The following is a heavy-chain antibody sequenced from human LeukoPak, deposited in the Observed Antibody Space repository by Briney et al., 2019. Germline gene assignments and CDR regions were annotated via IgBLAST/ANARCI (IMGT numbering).Heavy chain of an antibody. V-gene: IGHV3-30*04. Sequence: PGGSLRLSCVASGFTFSTYSIHWVRQAPGKGLEWVAVISSDGSDKYYANSVKGRFTISRDNSKNTLYLQMNSLRAEDTAVYYCAKEKPRYCSGGSCRRFDYWGQGTLVTVSS. CDR3: AKEKPRYCSGGSCRRFDY. J-gene: IGHJ4*02. CDR2: ISSDGSDK. D-gene: IGHD2-15*01. CDR1: GFTFSTYS.